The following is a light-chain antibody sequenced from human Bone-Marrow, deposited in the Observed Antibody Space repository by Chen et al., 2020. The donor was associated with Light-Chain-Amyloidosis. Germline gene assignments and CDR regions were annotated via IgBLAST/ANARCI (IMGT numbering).Light chain of an antibody. V-gene: IGLV3-25*03. J-gene: IGLJ2*01. Sequence: SYELTQPPSVSVSPGQTARITCSGDALPTKYAYWYQQKPGQAPVLVRHRDSERPSGSSERFPGSSSGTTATLIISGVQAEDEADYHCQSADSSGTYEVIFGGGTKLTVL. CDR2: RDS. CDR3: QSADSSGTYEVI. CDR1: ALPTKY.